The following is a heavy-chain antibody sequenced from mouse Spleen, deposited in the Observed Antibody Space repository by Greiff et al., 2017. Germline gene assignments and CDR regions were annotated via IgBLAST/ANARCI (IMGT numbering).Heavy chain of an antibody. J-gene: IGHJ4*01. CDR3: ASIYYDSMDY. CDR1: GYSFTGYY. D-gene: IGHD2-4*01. Sequence: VQLQQSGPELVKPGASVKISCKASGYSFTGYYMNWVKQSPEKSLEWIGEINPSTGGTTYNQKFKAKATLTVDKSSSTAYMQLKSLTSEDSAVYYCASIYYDSMDYWGQGTSVTVSS. CDR2: INPSTGGT. V-gene: IGHV1-42*01.